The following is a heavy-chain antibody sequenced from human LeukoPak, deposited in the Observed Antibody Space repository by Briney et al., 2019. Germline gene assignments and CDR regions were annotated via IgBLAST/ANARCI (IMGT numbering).Heavy chain of an antibody. D-gene: IGHD3-10*01. CDR3: ARGRFYYYGSGSYPNYYYYGMDV. V-gene: IGHV4-34*01. CDR1: GGSFSGYY. CDR2: INHSGST. J-gene: IGHJ6*04. Sequence: MTSETLSLTCAVYGGSFSGYYWSWIRQPPGKGLEWIGEINHSGSTNYNPSLKSRVTISVDTSKNQFSLKLSFVTAADTAVYYCARGRFYYYGSGSYPNYYYYGMDVWGKGTTVTVSS.